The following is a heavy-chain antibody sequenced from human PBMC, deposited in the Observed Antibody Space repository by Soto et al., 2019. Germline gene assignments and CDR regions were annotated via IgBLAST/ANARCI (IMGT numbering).Heavy chain of an antibody. V-gene: IGHV2-26*01. D-gene: IGHD6-19*01. CDR1: GLSITDSEMG. CDR2: IDSSGEK. Sequence: QVTLKESGPVLVKPTETLTLRCTVSGLSITDSEMGVSWIRQPPGQPLEWLAHIDSSGEKSYRTFLKSRLAISKDTSKSPTVLTMTNMDPADTATYYCARRHLAVAVSPWFDPWGQGIPVTVSS. CDR3: ARRHLAVAVSPWFDP. J-gene: IGHJ5*02.